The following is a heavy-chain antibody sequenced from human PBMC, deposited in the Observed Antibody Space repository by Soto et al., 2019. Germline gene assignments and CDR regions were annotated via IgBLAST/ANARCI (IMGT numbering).Heavy chain of an antibody. CDR1: GYTFTDYF. CDR3: ASTYFDY. J-gene: IGHJ4*02. Sequence: SVKVSCKAYGYTFTDYFIHWVRQAPGQGLEWMGRIIPILGIADYAQKFQGRVTITADKSTSTAYMELSSLRSEDTAVYYCASTYFDYWGQGTLVTVSS. CDR2: IIPILGIA. V-gene: IGHV1-69*02.